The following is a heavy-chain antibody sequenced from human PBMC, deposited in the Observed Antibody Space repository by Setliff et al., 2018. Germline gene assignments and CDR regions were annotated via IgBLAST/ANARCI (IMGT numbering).Heavy chain of an antibody. CDR3: RQWFGELSRDY. D-gene: IGHD3-10*01. J-gene: IGHJ4*02. CDR2: INHSGSP. CDR1: GASFSGTY. V-gene: IGHV4-34*03. Sequence: SETLSLTCAVYGASFSGTYCSWIRQSPGKGLEWIGEINHTGSPNWIGEINHSGSPNYNPSLKSRVTMSVDTSKNQFSLKLTSVTAADTAVYYCRQWFGELSRDYWGPGTLGTVS.